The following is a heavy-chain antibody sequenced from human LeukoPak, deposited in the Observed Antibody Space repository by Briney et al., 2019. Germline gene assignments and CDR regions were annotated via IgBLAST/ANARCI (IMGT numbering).Heavy chain of an antibody. Sequence: GGSLRLSCAASGFTFSSYAVSWVRQAPGKGLQWVSGISGSGSRTYYADSVKGRFTISRDNSKNTLYLQMNSLRAEDTAIYYCAKDFGSGSGTYYYFDFWGRGTLVTVSS. CDR2: ISGSGSRT. CDR3: AKDFGSGSGTYYYFDF. CDR1: GFTFSSYA. J-gene: IGHJ4*02. V-gene: IGHV3-23*01. D-gene: IGHD1-26*01.